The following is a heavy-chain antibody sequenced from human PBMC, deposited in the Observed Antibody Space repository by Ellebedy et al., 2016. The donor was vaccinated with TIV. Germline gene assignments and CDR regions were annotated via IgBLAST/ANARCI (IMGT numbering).Heavy chain of an antibody. CDR2: ISSSSSYI. D-gene: IGHD1-26*01. V-gene: IGHV3-21*01. CDR3: ARSSGSLPDY. J-gene: IGHJ4*02. CDR1: GFTFSSYS. Sequence: GESLKISCAASGFTFSSYSMNWVRQAPGKGLEWVSSISSSSSYIYYADSVKGRFTISRDNAKNSLYLQMNSLRAEDTAVYYCARSSGSLPDYWGQGTLVTVSS.